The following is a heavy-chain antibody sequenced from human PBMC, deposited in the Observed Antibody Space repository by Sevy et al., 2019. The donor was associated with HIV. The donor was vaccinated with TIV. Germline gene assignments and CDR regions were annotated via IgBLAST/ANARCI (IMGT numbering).Heavy chain of an antibody. V-gene: IGHV3-74*01. J-gene: IGHJ4*02. CDR1: GFTFSSYW. Sequence: GGSLRLSCAASGFTFSSYWMNWVRQAPGKGLVWVSRLSSDGSTTIYADSVKGRFTISRDNAKNTRYLQINSLRAEDTAVYSCTSVYDITWNGHYFDYWGQGTLVTVSS. D-gene: IGHD1-1*01. CDR2: LSSDGSTT. CDR3: TSVYDITWNGHYFDY.